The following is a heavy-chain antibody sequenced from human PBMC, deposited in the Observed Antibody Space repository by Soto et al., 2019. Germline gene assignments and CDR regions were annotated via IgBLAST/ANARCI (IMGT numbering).Heavy chain of an antibody. Sequence: EVQLVESGGGLVQPGGSLRLSCAASGFTFSSYAMHWVRQAPGKGLEYVSAISSNGGSTYYANSVKGRFTISRDNSKNTLYLQMGSLRAEDMALYYCARGTYYDILTPLGYWGQGTLVTVSS. V-gene: IGHV3-64*01. D-gene: IGHD3-9*01. CDR2: ISSNGGST. CDR3: ARGTYYDILTPLGY. CDR1: GFTFSSYA. J-gene: IGHJ4*02.